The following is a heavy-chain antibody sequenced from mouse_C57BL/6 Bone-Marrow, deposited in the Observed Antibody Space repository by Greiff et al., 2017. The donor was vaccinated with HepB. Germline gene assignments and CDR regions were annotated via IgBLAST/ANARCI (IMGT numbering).Heavy chain of an antibody. D-gene: IGHD1-1*01. CDR3: ATYYYGSSTGG. J-gene: IGHJ2*01. V-gene: IGHV1-81*01. Sequence: QVQLQQSGAELARPGASVKLSCKASGYTFTSYGISWVKQRTGQGLEWIGEIYPRSGNTHYNEKFKGKATLTADKSSSTAYMELRSLTSEDSAAYFCATYYYGSSTGGCGQGTTLTVSS. CDR2: IYPRSGNT. CDR1: GYTFTSYG.